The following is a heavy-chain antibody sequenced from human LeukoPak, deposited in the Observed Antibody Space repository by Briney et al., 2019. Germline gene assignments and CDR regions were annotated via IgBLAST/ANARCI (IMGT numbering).Heavy chain of an antibody. J-gene: IGHJ4*02. CDR3: ARQGATVTTFDY. V-gene: IGHV3-21*01. CDR1: GLTFRGYD. CDR2: ISSSSSYI. Sequence: GGSLRLSCVTSGLTFRGYDMFWVRQAPGKGLEWVSSISSSSSYIYYADSVKGRFTISRDNAKNSLYLQMNSLRAEDTAVYYCARQGATVTTFDYWGQGTLVTVSS. D-gene: IGHD4-17*01.